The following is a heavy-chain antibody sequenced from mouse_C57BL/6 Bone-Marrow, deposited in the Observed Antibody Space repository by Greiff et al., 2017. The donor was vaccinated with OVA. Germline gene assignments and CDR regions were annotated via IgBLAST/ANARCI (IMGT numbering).Heavy chain of an antibody. D-gene: IGHD1-1*01. J-gene: IGHJ3*01. CDR1: GYTFTSYG. Sequence: VQLQQSGAELARPGASVKLSCKASGYTFTSYGISWVKQRTGQGLEWIGEIYPRSGNTYYNEKFKGKATLTADKSSSTAYMELRSLTSEDSAVYLCAREIYYGSSTGFADWGQGTLVTVSA. V-gene: IGHV1-81*01. CDR3: AREIYYGSSTGFAD. CDR2: IYPRSGNT.